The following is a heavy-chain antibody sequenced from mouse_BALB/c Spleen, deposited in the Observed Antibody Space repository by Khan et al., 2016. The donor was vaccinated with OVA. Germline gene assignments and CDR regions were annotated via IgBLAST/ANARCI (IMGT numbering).Heavy chain of an antibody. J-gene: IGHJ1*01. CDR1: GYTFTNYG. CDR2: INTYTGEP. V-gene: IGHV9-3-1*01. CDR3: ARKGHWEFDV. Sequence: QIQLVQSGPELKKPGETVKISCKASGYTFTNYGMNWVKQAPGKGLKWMGWINTYTGEPTYADDFKGRFAFSLETSASTAYLQINNLKHEDTGTYVGARKGHWEFDVWGAGTTVTVSS.